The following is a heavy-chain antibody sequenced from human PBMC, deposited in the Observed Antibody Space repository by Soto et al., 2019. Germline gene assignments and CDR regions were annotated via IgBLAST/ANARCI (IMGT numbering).Heavy chain of an antibody. CDR2: INHSGST. CDR3: ARGRLLWFGVYYYYYGMDV. Sequence: SETLSLTCAVYGGSFSCYYWSWIRQPPGKGLEWIGEINHSGSTNYNPSLKSRVTISVDTSKNQFSLKLSSVTAADTAVYYCARGRLLWFGVYYYYYGMDVWGQGTTVTVSS. CDR1: GGSFSCYY. J-gene: IGHJ6*02. V-gene: IGHV4-34*01. D-gene: IGHD3-10*01.